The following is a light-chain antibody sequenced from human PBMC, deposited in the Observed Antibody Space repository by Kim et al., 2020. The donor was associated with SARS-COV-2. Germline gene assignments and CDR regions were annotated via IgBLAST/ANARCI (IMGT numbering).Light chain of an antibody. J-gene: IGKJ5*01. V-gene: IGKV1-6*01. CDR1: QDIGSE. CDR3: LQDWSYPLT. Sequence: AIRVTQSPSSLSASVGDSVTITCRASQDIGSELGWYLQKPGKAPQLLIRGAFNVHSGVPSRFSGSGFGTEFTLTISSLQPEDFATYFCLQDWSYPLTFGQGTRLEIK. CDR2: GAF.